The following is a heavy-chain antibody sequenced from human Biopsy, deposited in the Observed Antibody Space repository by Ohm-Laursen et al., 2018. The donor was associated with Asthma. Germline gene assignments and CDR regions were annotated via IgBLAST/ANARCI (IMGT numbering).Heavy chain of an antibody. CDR3: PKDVFPGWEVRRGPDY. D-gene: IGHD1-26*01. CDR2: ISFAGSNK. V-gene: IGHV3-30*18. CDR1: GFTFSNSG. J-gene: IGHJ4*02. Sequence: SLRPSCAASGFTFSNSGLHWARPAPGKVLEWVAVISFAGSNKDFADSVKGRFTISRDNSKNTMYLEMNSLRAEDTAVYYCPKDVFPGWEVRRGPDYWGQGMLVTVSA.